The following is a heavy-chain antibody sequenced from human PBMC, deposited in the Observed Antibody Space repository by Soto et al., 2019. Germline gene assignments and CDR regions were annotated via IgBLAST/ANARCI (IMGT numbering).Heavy chain of an antibody. D-gene: IGHD2-2*01. CDR1: VYTFTYYD. CDR2: VSPNSGNT. V-gene: IGHV1-8*01. Sequence: GXSVKVSCKASVYTFTYYDINWVRQAPGQGLEWMGWVSPNSGNTVYAQKFQDRVTMTRDTSISTAYMELSNLRFEDSAMYYCARGRFYSETSTWFAFWGQGTPVTVSS. J-gene: IGHJ5*01. CDR3: ARGRFYSETSTWFAF.